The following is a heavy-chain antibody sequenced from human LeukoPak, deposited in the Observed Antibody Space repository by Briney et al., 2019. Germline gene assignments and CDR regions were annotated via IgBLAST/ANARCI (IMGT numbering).Heavy chain of an antibody. Sequence: GGSLRLSSAASGFTFSSYATHWVRQAPGKGLEWVAVISYDGSNKYYADSVKGRFTISRDNSKNTLYLQMNSLRAEDTAVYYCARSITMIVVVITRLDYWGQGTLVTVSS. CDR2: ISYDGSNK. CDR1: GFTFSSYA. CDR3: ARSITMIVVVITRLDY. J-gene: IGHJ4*02. D-gene: IGHD3-22*01. V-gene: IGHV3-30-3*01.